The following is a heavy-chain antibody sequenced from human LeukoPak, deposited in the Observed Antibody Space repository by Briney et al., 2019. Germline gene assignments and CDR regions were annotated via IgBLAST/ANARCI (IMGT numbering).Heavy chain of an antibody. D-gene: IGHD5-12*01. Sequence: PSETLSLTCAVSGYSISSGYYWVWIRQPAGKGLEWIGRIYTSGSTNYNPSLKSRVTISVDTSKNQFSLKLSSVTAADTAVYYCARSGYDGLDYWGQGTLVTVSS. V-gene: IGHV4-38-2*01. CDR3: ARSGYDGLDY. CDR2: IYTSGST. CDR1: GYSISSGYY. J-gene: IGHJ4*02.